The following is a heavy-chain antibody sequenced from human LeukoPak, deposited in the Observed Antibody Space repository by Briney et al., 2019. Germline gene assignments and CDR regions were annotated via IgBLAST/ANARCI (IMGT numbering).Heavy chain of an antibody. CDR2: ISGDGRTT. Sequence: GGSLRLSCVGSGVTLSNYWMYWVRQGPEKGLVWVSRISGDGRTTDYADSGKGRFTAFRDNAKNTLYLQMNSLRAEDTAVYYCVTYNWEYEADYWGQGTLVTVSS. CDR3: VTYNWEYEADY. CDR1: GVTLSNYW. J-gene: IGHJ4*02. V-gene: IGHV3-74*01. D-gene: IGHD1-20*01.